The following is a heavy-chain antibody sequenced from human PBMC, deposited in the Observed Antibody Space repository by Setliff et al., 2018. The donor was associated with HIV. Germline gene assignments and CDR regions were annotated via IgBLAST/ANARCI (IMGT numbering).Heavy chain of an antibody. J-gene: IGHJ6*03. CDR3: ARDGGPGSGWGDYSYYYNMDV. CDR1: GYTFTTYG. Sequence: ASVKVSCKASGYTFTTYGITWVRQAPGQGLEWMGWISTYNGNTNYAQKFQGRVTMTTDTSAGTAYMELSSLRSEDTAVYYCARDGGPGSGWGDYSYYYNMDVWGKGTTVTVSS. CDR2: ISTYNGNT. V-gene: IGHV1-18*01. D-gene: IGHD6-19*01.